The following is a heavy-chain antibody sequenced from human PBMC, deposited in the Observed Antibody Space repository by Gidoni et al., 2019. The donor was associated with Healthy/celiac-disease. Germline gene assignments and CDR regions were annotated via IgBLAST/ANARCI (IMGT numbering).Heavy chain of an antibody. Sequence: EVQLVESGGGLVQPGGSLSLPCAASGFTFSSYDLHWVRQATGKGLEWVSAIGTAGDTYYPGSVKGRFTISRENAKNSLYLQMNSLRAGDTAVYYCARDVAGGMDVWGQGTTVTVSS. J-gene: IGHJ6*02. V-gene: IGHV3-13*01. CDR3: ARDVAGGMDV. CDR1: GFTFSSYD. CDR2: IGTAGDT. D-gene: IGHD2-15*01.